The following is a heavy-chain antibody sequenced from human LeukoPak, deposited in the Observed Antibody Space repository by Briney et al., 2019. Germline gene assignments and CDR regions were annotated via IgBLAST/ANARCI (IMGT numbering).Heavy chain of an antibody. D-gene: IGHD4-17*01. CDR2: ISSNGGST. Sequence: PGGSLRLSCAASGFTFSSYAMHWVRQAPGKGLEYVSAISSNGGSTYYANSVKGRFTISRDNSKNTLYLQMGSLRAEDMAVYYCARGPLYGDQPLDYWGQGTLVTVSS. V-gene: IGHV3-64*01. J-gene: IGHJ4*02. CDR3: ARGPLYGDQPLDY. CDR1: GFTFSSYA.